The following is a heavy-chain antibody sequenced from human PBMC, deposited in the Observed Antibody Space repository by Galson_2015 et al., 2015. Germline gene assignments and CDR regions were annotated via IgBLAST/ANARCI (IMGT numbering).Heavy chain of an antibody. D-gene: IGHD3-22*01. CDR1: GFTFSSYG. CDR2: IWYDGSNK. J-gene: IGHJ4*02. CDR3: ATGPDYYDSSGYNPPMWY. Sequence: SLRLSCAASGFTFSSYGMHWVRQAPGKGLEWVAVIWYDGSNKYYADSVKGRFTISRDNSKNTLYLQMNSLRAEDTAVYYCATGPDYYDSSGYNPPMWYWGQGTLVTVSS. V-gene: IGHV3-33*01.